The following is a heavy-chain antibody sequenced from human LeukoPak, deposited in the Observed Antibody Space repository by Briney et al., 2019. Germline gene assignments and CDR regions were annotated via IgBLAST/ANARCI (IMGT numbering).Heavy chain of an antibody. CDR1: GYTFTSYD. J-gene: IGHJ5*02. V-gene: IGHV1-8*01. CDR3: ARGPGPGTVAAAGSYT. D-gene: IGHD6-13*01. Sequence: ASVKVSCKASGYTFTSYDINWVRQATGQGLEWMGWMNPNSGNTGYAQKFQGRVTMTRNTSISTAYMELSSLRSEDTAVYYCARGPGPGTVAAAGSYTWGQGTLVTVSS. CDR2: MNPNSGNT.